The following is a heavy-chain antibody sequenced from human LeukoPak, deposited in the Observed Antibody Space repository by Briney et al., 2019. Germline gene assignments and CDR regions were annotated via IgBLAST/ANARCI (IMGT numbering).Heavy chain of an antibody. Sequence: SETLSLTCTVSGGSISSSSYYWGWIRQPPGKGLEWIGSIYYSGSTYYNPSLKSRVTISVDTSKNQFSLKLSSVTAADTAVYYCARSDSYNWNYGGVSWFDPWGQGTLVTVSS. CDR2: IYYSGST. J-gene: IGHJ5*02. CDR3: ARSDSYNWNYGGVSWFDP. D-gene: IGHD1-7*01. V-gene: IGHV4-39*01. CDR1: GGSISSSSYY.